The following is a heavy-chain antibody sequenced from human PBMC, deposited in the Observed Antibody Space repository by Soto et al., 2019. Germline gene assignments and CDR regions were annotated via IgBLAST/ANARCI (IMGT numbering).Heavy chain of an antibody. CDR3: AKVMGTYYFDF. J-gene: IGHJ4*02. CDR2: INPGGGAT. CDR1: GFSFSSYA. Sequence: PGGSLRLSCAASGFSFSSYAMRWVRQAPGKGLEWVSAINPGGGATYYADSVKGRFAMSRDNSKNTVYLQMNSLTAEDTAVYYCAKVMGTYYFDFWGQGTLVTVSS. V-gene: IGHV3-23*01.